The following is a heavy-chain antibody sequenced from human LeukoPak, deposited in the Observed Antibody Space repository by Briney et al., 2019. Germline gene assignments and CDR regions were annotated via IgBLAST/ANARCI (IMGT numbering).Heavy chain of an antibody. CDR1: GFIFSSYA. CDR3: AKVVKLRFLEWFLDY. Sequence: PGGSLRLSCAASGFIFSSYAMSWVRQAPGKGLEWVSAISGSGGSTYYADSVKGQFTISRDNSKNTLYLQMNSLRAEDTAVYYCAKVVKLRFLEWFLDYWGQGTLVTVSS. D-gene: IGHD3-3*01. CDR2: ISGSGGST. V-gene: IGHV3-23*01. J-gene: IGHJ4*02.